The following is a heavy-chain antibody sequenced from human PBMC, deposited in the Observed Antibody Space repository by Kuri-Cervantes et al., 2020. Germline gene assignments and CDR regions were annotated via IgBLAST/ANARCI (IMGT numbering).Heavy chain of an antibody. D-gene: IGHD2-8*01. CDR2: IYHSGST. V-gene: IGHV4-39*07. CDR1: GGSISSSSYY. J-gene: IGHJ6*04. Sequence: SETLSLTCSVSGGSISSSSYYWGWIRQPPGKGLEWIGSIYHSGSTYYNPSLKSRVTISVDTSKNQFSLKLTSVTAADTAVYYCARENWVSNGVQYHYFMDVWGKGTTVTVSS. CDR3: ARENWVSNGVQYHYFMDV.